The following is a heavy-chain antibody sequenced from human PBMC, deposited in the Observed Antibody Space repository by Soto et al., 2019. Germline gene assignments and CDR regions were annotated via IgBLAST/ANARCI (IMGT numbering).Heavy chain of an antibody. CDR1: GYSFTSYW. V-gene: IGHV5-51*01. CDR3: ARQEDYYDSSGYLYAFDI. Sequence: KISCKGSGYSFTSYWIGWVRQMPGKGLEWMGIIYPGDSDTRYSPSFQGQVTISADKSISTAYLQWSSLKASDTAMYYCARQEDYYDSSGYLYAFDIWGQGTMVTVSS. J-gene: IGHJ3*02. CDR2: IYPGDSDT. D-gene: IGHD3-22*01.